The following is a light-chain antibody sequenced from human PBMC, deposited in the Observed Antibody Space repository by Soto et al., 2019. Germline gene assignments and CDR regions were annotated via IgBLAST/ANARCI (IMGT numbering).Light chain of an antibody. CDR1: QSVSSN. Sequence: EIVMTQSPATLSVSPGERATLSCRASQSVSSNLAWYQQKPGQTPKLLIYVASTRATGIPASFSGSGSGTEFTLTISSLQSEDFAVYFCQQYNVWTLTFGGGTKVEFK. V-gene: IGKV3-15*01. CDR3: QQYNVWTLT. J-gene: IGKJ4*01. CDR2: VAS.